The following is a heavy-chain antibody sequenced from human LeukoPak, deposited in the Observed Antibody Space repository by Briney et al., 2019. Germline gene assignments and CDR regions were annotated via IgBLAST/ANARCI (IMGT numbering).Heavy chain of an antibody. CDR3: ARYYYDSSGYPYYFDY. J-gene: IGHJ4*02. Sequence: PGGSLRLSCAASGPTVSSNYISWVRQAPGKGLEWVSVIYSGGSTYYADSVKGRFTFSRDNSKNTVYLQMNSLRAEDTAVYYCARYYYDSSGYPYYFDYWGQGTLVTVAS. D-gene: IGHD3-22*01. CDR2: IYSGGST. CDR1: GPTVSSNY. V-gene: IGHV3-53*01.